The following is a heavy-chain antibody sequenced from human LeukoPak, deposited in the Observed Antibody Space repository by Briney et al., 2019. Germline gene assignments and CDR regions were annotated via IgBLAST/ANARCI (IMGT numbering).Heavy chain of an antibody. J-gene: IGHJ4*02. V-gene: IGHV3-23*01. Sequence: GGSLRLSCAASGFTFSTYGMHWVRQAPGKGLEWVAAISGSGGNTYYADSVKGRFTISRDNSKNTLYLQMNSLRAEDTAVYYCARDRDWGCSYCSYWGQGTLVTVSS. CDR3: ARDRDWGCSYCSY. D-gene: IGHD7-27*01. CDR2: ISGSGGNT. CDR1: GFTFSTYG.